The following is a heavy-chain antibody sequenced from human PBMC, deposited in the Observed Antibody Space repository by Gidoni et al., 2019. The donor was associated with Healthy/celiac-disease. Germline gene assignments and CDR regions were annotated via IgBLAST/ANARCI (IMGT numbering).Heavy chain of an antibody. CDR1: GGSISSSSYS. J-gene: IGHJ6*02. V-gene: IGHV4-39*01. Sequence: QLQLPESGPGLVKPSETLSLTCTVSGGSISSSSYSWGWIRQPPGKGLEWIGSIYYSGSTYYNPSLKSRVTISVDTSKNQFSLKLSSVTAADTAVYYCARPLIVGATTHYYYGMDVWGQGTTVTVSS. CDR2: IYYSGST. D-gene: IGHD1-26*01. CDR3: ARPLIVGATTHYYYGMDV.